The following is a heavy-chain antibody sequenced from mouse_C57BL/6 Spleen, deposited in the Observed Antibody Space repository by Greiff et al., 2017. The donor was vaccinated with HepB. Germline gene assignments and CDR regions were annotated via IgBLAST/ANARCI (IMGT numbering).Heavy chain of an antibody. J-gene: IGHJ3*01. V-gene: IGHV3-6*01. CDR1: GYSITSGYY. CDR3: ARGGSSYEGFAY. CDR2: ISYDGSN. Sequence: EVQLVESGPGLVKPSQSLSLTCSVTGYSITSGYYWNWIRQFPGNKLEWMGYISYDGSNNYNPSLNNRISITRDTSKNQFFLKLNSVTTEDTATYYCARGGSSYEGFAYWGQGTLVTVSA. D-gene: IGHD1-1*01.